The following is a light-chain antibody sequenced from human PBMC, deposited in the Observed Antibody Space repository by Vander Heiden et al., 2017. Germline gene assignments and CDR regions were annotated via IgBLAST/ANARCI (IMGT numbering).Light chain of an antibody. CDR2: KAS. J-gene: IGKJ1*01. Sequence: DIQMAQSPSTLSASVGDRVTITCRASENIGNGLAWYQQKPGKVPNLLIYKASTLQSGVPSTFSGSGFGTEFTLTISSLQPDDFATYYCQHEVSFSRAFGQGTNVEMK. V-gene: IGKV1-5*03. CDR3: QHEVSFSRA. CDR1: ENIGNG.